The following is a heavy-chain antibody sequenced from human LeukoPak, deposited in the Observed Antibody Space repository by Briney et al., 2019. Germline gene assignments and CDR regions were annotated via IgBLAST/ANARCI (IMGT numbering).Heavy chain of an antibody. J-gene: IGHJ1*01. V-gene: IGHV4-59*08. D-gene: IGHD6-19*01. CDR3: AGHGADSGWQYFQH. Sequence: SETLSLTCTVSGGSIRNEYWSWIRQPPGKGLEWIGYIYYTGSTNYNPSLKNRVTMSLDTSRKKFSLKVNSLTAADTAVYYCAGHGADSGWQYFQHWGQGTLVTVSS. CDR1: GGSIRNEY. CDR2: IYYTGST.